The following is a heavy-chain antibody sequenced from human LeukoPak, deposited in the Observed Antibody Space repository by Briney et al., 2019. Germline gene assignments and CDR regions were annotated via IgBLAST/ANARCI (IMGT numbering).Heavy chain of an antibody. Sequence: GGSLRLSCAASGFTFSSYAMSWVRQAPGKGLEWVSAISGSGGSTYYADSAKGRFTISRDNSKNTLYLQMNSLRAEDTAVYYCARDLHGSWYPNWFDPWGQGTLVTVSS. V-gene: IGHV3-23*01. CDR3: ARDLHGSWYPNWFDP. CDR2: ISGSGGST. D-gene: IGHD6-13*01. J-gene: IGHJ5*02. CDR1: GFTFSSYA.